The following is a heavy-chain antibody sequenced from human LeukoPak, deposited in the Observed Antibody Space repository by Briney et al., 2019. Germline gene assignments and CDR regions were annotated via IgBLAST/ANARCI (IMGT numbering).Heavy chain of an antibody. V-gene: IGHV1-2*02. CDR1: GYTFTGYY. Sequence: ASVKVSCKASGYTFTGYYMHWVRQAPGQGLEWMGWINPNSGGTNYAQKFQGRVTMTRDTSISTAYMELSRLRSDDTAVYYCARELSAGYSGSYYYYGMDVWGQGTTVTVSS. J-gene: IGHJ6*02. CDR3: ARELSAGYSGSYYYYGMDV. D-gene: IGHD6-13*01. CDR2: INPNSGGT.